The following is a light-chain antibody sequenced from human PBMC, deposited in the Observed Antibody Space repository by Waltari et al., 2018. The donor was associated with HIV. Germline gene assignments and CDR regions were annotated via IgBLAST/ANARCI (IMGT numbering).Light chain of an antibody. V-gene: IGLV2-11*01. CDR2: DVT. Sequence: SSDVGGYNYVSWYQQHPGKAPKLMIYDVTKRPSGVPDRFSGSKSGNTASLTISGLQAEDEADYFCCSYAGGYTLVFGGGTKLTVL. CDR3: CSYAGGYTLV. J-gene: IGLJ3*02. CDR1: SSDVGGYNY.